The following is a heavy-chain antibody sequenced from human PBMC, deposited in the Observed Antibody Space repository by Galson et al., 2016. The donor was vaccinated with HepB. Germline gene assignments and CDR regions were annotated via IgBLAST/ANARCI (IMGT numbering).Heavy chain of an antibody. CDR3: RYGMDV. J-gene: IGHJ6*02. Sequence: SLRLSCAASGFTSDGYALHWVRQAPGKGLEWVGRIKSKTDGGTTDYAAPVKGRFSISRDDSKNTLYLQMNSLKTEDTAVYYCRYGMDVWGQGTTVTVSS. V-gene: IGHV3-15*01. CDR2: IKSKTDGGTT. CDR1: GFTSDGYA.